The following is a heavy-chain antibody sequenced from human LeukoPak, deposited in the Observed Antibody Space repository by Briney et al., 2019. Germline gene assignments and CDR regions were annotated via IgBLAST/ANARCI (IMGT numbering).Heavy chain of an antibody. Sequence: ASVKVSCKASGYTFSDYYMHWVRQAPGQGHEWMGWINPDSGGTKYAQKFQDRVTMTSDTSISTAYMELSRLRSDDTAVYYCARDHLLFRQPPNWFDPWGQGTLVTVSS. V-gene: IGHV1-2*02. CDR1: GYTFSDYY. D-gene: IGHD1-14*01. CDR3: ARDHLLFRQPPNWFDP. CDR2: INPDSGGT. J-gene: IGHJ5*02.